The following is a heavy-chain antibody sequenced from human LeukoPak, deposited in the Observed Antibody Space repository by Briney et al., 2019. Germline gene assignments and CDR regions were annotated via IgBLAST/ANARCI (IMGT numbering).Heavy chain of an antibody. CDR1: GFTFSRYW. CDR2: IKQEGSEK. J-gene: IGHJ4*02. V-gene: IGHV3-7*01. Sequence: GGSLRLSCAASGFTFSRYWMSWVRQAPGEGVEWVAHIKQEGSEKYYVDSVKGRFTISIDNAKISLYLQMNSLRAEDTAVYYCARKGTDYYDSSGYYGDADYWGQGTLVTVSS. CDR3: ARKGTDYYDSSGYYGDADY. D-gene: IGHD3-22*01.